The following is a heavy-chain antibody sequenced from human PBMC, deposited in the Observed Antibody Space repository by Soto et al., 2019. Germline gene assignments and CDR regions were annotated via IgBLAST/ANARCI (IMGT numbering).Heavy chain of an antibody. Sequence: QVQLVQSGAEVQKPGASVKVSCKASGYTFTSYDINWVRQATGQGLEWMGWMNPNSGNTFYAQKFHGRVTMTRNTSISTAYMELSSLRSEDTAVYYFARASSSVKRRSYYSGMDVWGQGTTVTGSS. D-gene: IGHD6-6*01. J-gene: IGHJ6*02. CDR1: GYTFTSYD. CDR3: ARASSSVKRRSYYSGMDV. CDR2: MNPNSGNT. V-gene: IGHV1-8*01.